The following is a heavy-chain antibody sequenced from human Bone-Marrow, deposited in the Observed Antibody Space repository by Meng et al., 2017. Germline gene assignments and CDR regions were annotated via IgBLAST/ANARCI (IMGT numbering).Heavy chain of an antibody. CDR3: ARSRGSGSYSDY. CDR1: GYTFTGYY. V-gene: IGHV1-2*02. D-gene: IGHD3-10*01. CDR2: INPNSGST. Sequence: ASVKVSCKASGYTFTGYYMHWVRQAPGQGLEWMGWINPNSGSTNYAQKFQGRVTMTRDTSISTAYMELGRLRSDDTAVYYCARSRGSGSYSDYWGQGTLVTVSS. J-gene: IGHJ4*02.